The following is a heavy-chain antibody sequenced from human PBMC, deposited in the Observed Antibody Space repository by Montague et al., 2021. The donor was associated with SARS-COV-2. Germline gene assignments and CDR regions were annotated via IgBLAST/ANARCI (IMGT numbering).Heavy chain of an antibody. CDR2: SKNEGST. D-gene: IGHD3-10*01. J-gene: IGHJ6*03. CDR1: GGSISDYY. Sequence: SETLSLTCAVHGGSISDYYENWVGWPRGNGLEWIGGSKNEGSTRYSPAFTSRLTISADTSKNQFSLKLTSVAAADTAVYYCARLRDGVVPSPILGVGPYYSFYDTAV. V-gene: IGHV4-34*01. CDR3: ARLRDGVVPSPILGVGPYYSFYDTAV.